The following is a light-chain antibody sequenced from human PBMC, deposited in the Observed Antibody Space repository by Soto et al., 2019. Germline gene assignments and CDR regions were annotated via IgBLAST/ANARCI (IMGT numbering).Light chain of an antibody. Sequence: EIVMTQSPATLSVSPGEGATLSCRASQSVRIDLAWYQHKPVLAPSLLIYGVSTSATGIPGRFSGRESGREFTLSSSSLQSEDSAIYYCQHCNNLPRTFGGGTKV. V-gene: IGKV3-15*01. CDR3: QHCNNLPRT. CDR2: GVS. CDR1: QSVRID. J-gene: IGKJ4*01.